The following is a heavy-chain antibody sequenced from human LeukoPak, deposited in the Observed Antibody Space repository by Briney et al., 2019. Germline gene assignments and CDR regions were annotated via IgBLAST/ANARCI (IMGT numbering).Heavy chain of an antibody. V-gene: IGHV4-59*01. Sequence: SETLSLTCTVSGGSISSYYWSWIRQPPGKGLEWIGYIYYSGSTNYNPSLKSRVTISVDTSKNQFSLKLSSVTAADTAVYYCAIVYCGGDCYYGRNAFDIWGQGTMVTVSS. CDR1: GGSISSYY. CDR3: AIVYCGGDCYYGRNAFDI. D-gene: IGHD2-21*02. J-gene: IGHJ3*02. CDR2: IYYSGST.